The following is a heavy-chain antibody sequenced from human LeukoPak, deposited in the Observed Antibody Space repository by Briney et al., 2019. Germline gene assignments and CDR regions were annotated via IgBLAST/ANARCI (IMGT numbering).Heavy chain of an antibody. CDR1: GYTFIDYY. J-gene: IGHJ5*02. V-gene: IGHV1-2*02. Sequence: ASVTVSCKASGYTFIDYYIHWVRQAPGQGLEWMGWIDPNSGGPHCTQKFQGRVTMTRDTSISTAYMELSGLTSDDTAVYYCARRLSTWSEGWFDPWGQGTLVTVSS. D-gene: IGHD6-13*01. CDR3: ARRLSTWSEGWFDP. CDR2: IDPNSGGP.